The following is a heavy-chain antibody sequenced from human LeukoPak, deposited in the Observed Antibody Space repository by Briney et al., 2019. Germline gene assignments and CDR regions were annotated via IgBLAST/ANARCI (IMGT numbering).Heavy chain of an antibody. Sequence: ASVKVSCKASGYTFTSYAFRWVRQAPGQGLEWMGWISAYNGNTNYAQKLQGRVTMTTDTSTSTAYMELRSLRSDDTAVYYCAREVVGATTYYYYYMDVWGKGTTVTVSS. V-gene: IGHV1-18*01. CDR1: GYTFTSYA. CDR3: AREVVGATTYYYYYMDV. CDR2: ISAYNGNT. J-gene: IGHJ6*03. D-gene: IGHD1-26*01.